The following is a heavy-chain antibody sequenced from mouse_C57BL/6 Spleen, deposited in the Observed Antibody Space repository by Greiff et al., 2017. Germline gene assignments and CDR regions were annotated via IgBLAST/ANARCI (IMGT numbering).Heavy chain of an antibody. V-gene: IGHV1-72*01. CDR1: GYTFTSYW. CDR2: IDPKSGGT. J-gene: IGHJ2*01. CDR3: ARGYFDY. Sequence: QVQLQQPVAELVKPGASVKLSCTASGYTFTSYWMHWVKQRPGRGLEWIGRIDPKSGGTKYNEKFKSKATLTVDKPSSTAYMQLSSLTAEDSAVYYCARGYFDYWGQGTTLTVSS.